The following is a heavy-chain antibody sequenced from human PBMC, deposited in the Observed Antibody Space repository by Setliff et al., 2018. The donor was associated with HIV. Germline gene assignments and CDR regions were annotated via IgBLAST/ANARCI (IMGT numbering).Heavy chain of an antibody. V-gene: IGHV1-18*01. D-gene: IGHD3-22*01. J-gene: IGHJ6*03. CDR3: ARYRDSSDPGFYYMDV. CDR2: IDSFKGNT. CDR1: GYTFIKYA. Sequence: ASVKVSCKASGYTFIKYAMSWVRQAPGQGLEWMGWIDSFKGNTKYAQKFQGRVTMITDTSTNTAYMELKSLRSDDTAVYYCARYRDSSDPGFYYMDVWGKGTTVTVSS.